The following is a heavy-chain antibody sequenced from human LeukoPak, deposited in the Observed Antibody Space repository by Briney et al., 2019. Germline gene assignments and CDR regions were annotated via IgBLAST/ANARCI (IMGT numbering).Heavy chain of an antibody. D-gene: IGHD2-15*01. CDR2: IYYSGST. V-gene: IGHV4-61*01. CDR1: GGSISSGSHY. CDR3: ARADYSPYYFDY. Sequence: PSETLSLTCTVSGGSISSGSHYWSWIRQPPGKGLEWIGYIYYSGSTNYSPSLKSRVTISVDTSKNQFSLKLSSVTAADTAVYYCARADYSPYYFDYWGQGTLVTVSS. J-gene: IGHJ4*02.